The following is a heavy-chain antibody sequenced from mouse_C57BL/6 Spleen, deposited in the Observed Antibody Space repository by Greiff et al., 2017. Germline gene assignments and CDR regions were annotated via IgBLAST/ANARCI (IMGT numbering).Heavy chain of an antibody. CDR2: IYPGDGDT. CDR1: GYAFSSSW. Sequence: QVQLQQSGPELVKPGASVKISCKASGYAFSSSWMNWVKQRPGKGLEWIGRIYPGDGDTNYNGKFKGKATLTADKSSSTAYMQLSSLTSEDSAVYFCARGEILAWFAYWGQGTLVTVSA. CDR3: ARGEILAWFAY. V-gene: IGHV1-82*01. J-gene: IGHJ3*01.